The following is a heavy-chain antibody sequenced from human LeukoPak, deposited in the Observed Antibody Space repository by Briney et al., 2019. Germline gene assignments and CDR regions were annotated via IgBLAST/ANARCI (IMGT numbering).Heavy chain of an antibody. CDR2: INHSGST. D-gene: IGHD1-7*01. V-gene: IGHV4-34*01. CDR1: SGSFSGYY. CDR3: ARGRITGTTWAHYYYYYGMDV. Sequence: SETLSLTCAVYSGSFSGYYWSWIRQPPGKGLEWIGEINHSGSTNYNPSLKSRVTISVDTSKNQFSLKLSSVTAADTAVYYCARGRITGTTWAHYYYYYGMDVWGQGTTVTVSS. J-gene: IGHJ6*02.